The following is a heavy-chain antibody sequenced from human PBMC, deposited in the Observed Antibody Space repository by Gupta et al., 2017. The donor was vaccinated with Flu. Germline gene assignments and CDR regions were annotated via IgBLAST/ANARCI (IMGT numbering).Heavy chain of an antibody. Sequence: EVQLLESGGALVQPGGSLRLSCAASGLTFSDYAMNWVRQAPGKGLEWVSTVGAGGDRTYYADSVMGRFNISRDNSKNTVYLQMNSLRGDDTAVYYCAKDRSGNPAIDYWGQGTLVTVS. CDR2: VGAGGDRT. D-gene: IGHD6-13*01. CDR1: GLTFSDYA. V-gene: IGHV3-23*01. CDR3: AKDRSGNPAIDY. J-gene: IGHJ4*02.